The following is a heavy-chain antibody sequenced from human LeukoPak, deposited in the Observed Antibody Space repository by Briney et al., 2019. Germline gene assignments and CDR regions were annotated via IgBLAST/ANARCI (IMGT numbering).Heavy chain of an antibody. CDR2: IHDSGRT. V-gene: IGHV4-59*01. CDR3: ARAQWVPNDLYNE. D-gene: IGHD3/OR15-3a*01. J-gene: IGHJ6*01. Sequence: SETLSLTCTVSRGSISGAYWTWTRQSPGGGLEWIGYIHDSGRTDYNPPLGSRITISMDTSKSQFSLRLRSVTAADTAVYYFARAQWVPNDLYNEWGQGT. CDR1: RGSISGAY.